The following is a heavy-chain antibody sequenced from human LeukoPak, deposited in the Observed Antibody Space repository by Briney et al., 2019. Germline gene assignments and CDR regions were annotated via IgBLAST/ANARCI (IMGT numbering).Heavy chain of an antibody. J-gene: IGHJ4*02. CDR1: GFTFDDYA. V-gene: IGHV3-9*01. CDR2: ISWNSGSI. D-gene: IGHD3-10*01. Sequence: GGSLRLSCAASGFTFDDYAMRWVRQAPGKGLEWVSGISWNSGSIGYADSVKGRFTISRDNAKNSLYLQMNSLRAEDTALYYCAKGESITMVRGVDYWGQGTLVTVSS. CDR3: AKGESITMVRGVDY.